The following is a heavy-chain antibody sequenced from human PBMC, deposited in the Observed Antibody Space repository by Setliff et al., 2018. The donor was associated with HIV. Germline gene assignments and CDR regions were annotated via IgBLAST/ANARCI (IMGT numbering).Heavy chain of an antibody. D-gene: IGHD3-22*01. V-gene: IGHV3-23*01. Sequence: GGSLRLSCAASGFTFRSYAMSWVRQAPGKGLEWVSGISGSGGSKYYADSVKGRFTISRDNSKNTLSLQMNTLRPEDTAVYFCARVRLYNSALDYWGQGTLVTVSS. CDR3: ARVRLYNSALDY. CDR2: ISGSGGSK. J-gene: IGHJ4*02. CDR1: GFTFRSYA.